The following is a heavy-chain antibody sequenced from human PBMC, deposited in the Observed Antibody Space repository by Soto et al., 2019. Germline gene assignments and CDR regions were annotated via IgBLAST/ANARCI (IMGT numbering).Heavy chain of an antibody. CDR1: GGSVSSNSSA. CDR3: ARDHPLYYDSSGSTNWFDP. V-gene: IGHV6-1*01. J-gene: IGHJ5*02. Sequence: PSQTLSLTCAISGGSVSSNSSAWNCIRQSPARGLEWLGRTYYRSKWYNDYAVSVKSRITINPDTSKNQFSLQLNSVTPEDTAVYYCARDHPLYYDSSGSTNWFDPWGQGTLVTVSS. D-gene: IGHD3-22*01. CDR2: TYYRSKWYN.